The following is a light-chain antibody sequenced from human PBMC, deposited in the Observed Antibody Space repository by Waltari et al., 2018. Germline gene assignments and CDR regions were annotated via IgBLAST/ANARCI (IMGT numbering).Light chain of an antibody. Sequence: QLVVTQSPSASASLGASVKLTCTLSGGHTHYAITWHQQQPQKGPRFLMKVNSDGSHNKGDGSPDRFSGSSSGAERYLTISGLQSEDEADYHCQTWDTGIRVFGGGTKLIVL. V-gene: IGLV4-69*01. CDR3: QTWDTGIRV. J-gene: IGLJ3*02. CDR2: VNSDGSH. CDR1: GGHTHYA.